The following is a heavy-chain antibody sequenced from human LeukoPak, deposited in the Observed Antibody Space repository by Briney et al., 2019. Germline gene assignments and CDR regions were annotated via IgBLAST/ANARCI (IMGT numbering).Heavy chain of an antibody. D-gene: IGHD1-26*01. CDR3: ATIRVGASQLFDY. J-gene: IGHJ4*02. CDR2: VDPEDGER. V-gene: IGHV1-69-2*01. Sequence: APVRLSCTASGYTFTDNYIHWVHQAPGKGREGMGRVDPEDGERIYAEKFQGRVTITADTSTDTAYMELSSLRSEDTAVYYCATIRVGASQLFDYWGQGTLVTVSS. CDR1: GYTFTDNY.